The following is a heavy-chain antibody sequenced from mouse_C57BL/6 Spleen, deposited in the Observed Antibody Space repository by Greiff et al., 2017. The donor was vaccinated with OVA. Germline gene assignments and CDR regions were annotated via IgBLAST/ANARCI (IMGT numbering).Heavy chain of an antibody. Sequence: EVQLKESGGGLVKPGGSLKLSCAASGFTFSDYGMHWVRQAPEKGLEWVAYISSGSSTIYYADTVKGRFTISRDNAKNTLFLQMTSLRSEDTAMYYCARNYGNYFDYWGQGTTLTVSS. V-gene: IGHV5-17*01. CDR1: GFTFSDYG. CDR2: ISSGSSTI. J-gene: IGHJ2*01. D-gene: IGHD2-1*01. CDR3: ARNYGNYFDY.